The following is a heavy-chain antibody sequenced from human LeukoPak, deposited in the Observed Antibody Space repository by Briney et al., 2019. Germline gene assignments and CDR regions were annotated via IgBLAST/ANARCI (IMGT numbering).Heavy chain of an antibody. Sequence: ASVKVSCKASGYTFTGYYMHWMRQAPGHGLEWMGWINPNSGVTESAQKFQGRVTMTRDTAINTAYMELSRLRSDDTAMYYCARVYDFWSRNTDYWGQGTLATVSS. CDR2: INPNSGVT. CDR1: GYTFTGYY. CDR3: ARVYDFWSRNTDY. D-gene: IGHD3-3*01. V-gene: IGHV1-2*02. J-gene: IGHJ4*02.